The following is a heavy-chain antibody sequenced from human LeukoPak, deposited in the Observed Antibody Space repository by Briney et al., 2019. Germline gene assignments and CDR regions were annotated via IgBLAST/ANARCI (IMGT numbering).Heavy chain of an antibody. J-gene: IGHJ4*02. D-gene: IGHD6-13*01. CDR3: ARDPPGYSSSWEPTTFDY. CDR2: ISYDGSNK. Sequence: GRSLRLSCAASGFTFSSYAMHWVRQAPGKGLEWVAVISYDGSNKYYADSVKGRFTISRDNSKNTLYLQMNSLRAEDTAVYYCARDPPGYSSSWEPTTFDYWGQGTLVTVSS. V-gene: IGHV3-30-3*01. CDR1: GFTFSSYA.